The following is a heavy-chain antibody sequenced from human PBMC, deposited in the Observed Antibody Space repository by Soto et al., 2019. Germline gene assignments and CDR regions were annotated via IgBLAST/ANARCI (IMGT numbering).Heavy chain of an antibody. CDR2: ISGSGGST. V-gene: IGHV3-23*01. CDR1: GFTFSSYA. J-gene: IGHJ6*02. D-gene: IGHD3-3*01. Sequence: GGSLRLSCAASGFTFSSYAMSWVRQAPGKGLEWVSAISGSGGSTYYADSVKGRFTISRDNSKNTLYLQMNSLRAEDTAVYYCAKDGPQGITIFGVVIPYYYYYGMEVWGQGTTVTVSS. CDR3: AKDGPQGITIFGVVIPYYYYYGMEV.